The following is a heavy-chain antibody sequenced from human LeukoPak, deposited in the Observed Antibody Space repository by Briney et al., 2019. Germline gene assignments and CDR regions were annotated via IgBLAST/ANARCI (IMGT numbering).Heavy chain of an antibody. CDR2: IIPILGIA. Sequence: SVKVSCKAPGGTFSSYAISWVRQAPGQGLEWMGRIIPILGIANYAQKFQGRVTITADKSTSTAYMELSSLRSEDTAVYYCARDQGYCSSTSCSLDPWGQGTLVTVSS. CDR3: ARDQGYCSSTSCSLDP. CDR1: GGTFSSYA. V-gene: IGHV1-69*04. J-gene: IGHJ5*02. D-gene: IGHD2-2*01.